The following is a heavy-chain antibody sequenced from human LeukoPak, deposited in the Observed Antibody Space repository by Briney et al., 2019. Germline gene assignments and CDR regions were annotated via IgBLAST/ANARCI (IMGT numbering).Heavy chain of an antibody. J-gene: IGHJ3*02. V-gene: IGHV4-59*08. Sequence: SETLSLTCTVSGGSISSYYWSWIRQPPGKGLEWIGHIYYSGSTNYTPSLKSRVTISVDTSKNQFSLKLSSVTAADTAVYYCARLGVAATDDAFDIWGQGTIVTVSS. CDR3: ARLGVAATDDAFDI. CDR2: IYYSGST. D-gene: IGHD2-15*01. CDR1: GGSISSYY.